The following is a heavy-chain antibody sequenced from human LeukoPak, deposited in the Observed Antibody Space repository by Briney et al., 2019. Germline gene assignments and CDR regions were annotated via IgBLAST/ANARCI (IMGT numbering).Heavy chain of an antibody. J-gene: IGHJ4*02. Sequence: GRSLRLSCAASGFTFSSYGMHWVRQAPGKGLEGGAVIWYDGSNKYYADSVKGRFTISRDNSKNTLYLQMNSLRAEDTAVYYCAKDRETWGSSGFDYWGQGTLVTVSS. CDR2: IWYDGSNK. V-gene: IGHV3-33*06. CDR1: GFTFSSYG. D-gene: IGHD7-27*01. CDR3: AKDRETWGSSGFDY.